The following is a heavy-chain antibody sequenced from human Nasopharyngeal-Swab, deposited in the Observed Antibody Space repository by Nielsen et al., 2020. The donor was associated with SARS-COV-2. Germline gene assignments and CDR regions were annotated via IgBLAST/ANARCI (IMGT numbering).Heavy chain of an antibody. J-gene: IGHJ3*02. CDR3: ARVDTYGPELKGAFDI. CDR1: GGSMRSYY. Sequence: SETLSLTCTVSGGSMRSYYWNWIRQPPGKGLEWIGYIYYSGSTNYNPSLKSRVTISVDTSENQFSLKLRSVTAADTAVYYCARVDTYGPELKGAFDIWGQGTVVTVSS. D-gene: IGHD5-18*01. CDR2: IYYSGST. V-gene: IGHV4-59*01.